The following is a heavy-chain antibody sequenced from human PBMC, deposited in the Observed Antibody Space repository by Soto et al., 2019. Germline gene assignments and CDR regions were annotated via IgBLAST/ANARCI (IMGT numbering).Heavy chain of an antibody. J-gene: IGHJ6*02. CDR3: ATRGKYCSGGSCYTYYGMDV. Sequence: QVQLQESGPGLVKPSQTLSLTCTVSGGSISSGGYYWSWIRQHPGKGLEWIGYIYYSGSTYYNPSLKSRVTISVDKSKNQFSLKLSSVTAADTAVYYCATRGKYCSGGSCYTYYGMDVWGQGTTVTVSS. D-gene: IGHD2-15*01. CDR1: GGSISSGGYY. CDR2: IYYSGST. V-gene: IGHV4-31*03.